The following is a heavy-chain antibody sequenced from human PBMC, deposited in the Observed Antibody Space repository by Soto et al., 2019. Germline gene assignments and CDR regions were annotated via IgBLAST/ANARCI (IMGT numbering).Heavy chain of an antibody. Sequence: GEPLKISCKGSGYIFTSNWIAWVRQMPGKGLEWMGIIFPGDSDTTYSPSFQGQVTISADKSISTTYLQWSGLKASDTAMYYCARQDSRGYAYWGQGTVVTVSS. J-gene: IGHJ4*02. D-gene: IGHD6-19*01. CDR3: ARQDSRGYAY. V-gene: IGHV5-51*01. CDR1: GYIFTSNW. CDR2: IFPGDSDT.